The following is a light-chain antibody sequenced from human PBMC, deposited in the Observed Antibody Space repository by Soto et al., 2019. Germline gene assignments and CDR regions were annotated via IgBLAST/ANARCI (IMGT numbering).Light chain of an antibody. CDR3: QRYGTSDFT. CDR2: GSS. V-gene: IGKV3-20*01. J-gene: IGKJ3*01. Sequence: EIVLTQSPGTLSLSPGERATLSCRASQSVSNYVAWYQQKPGQAPRLLIYGSSYRATGIPDRFSGSGSGTDFTLTISRLEPEDFAVYYCQRYGTSDFTFGPGTKVDIK. CDR1: QSVSNY.